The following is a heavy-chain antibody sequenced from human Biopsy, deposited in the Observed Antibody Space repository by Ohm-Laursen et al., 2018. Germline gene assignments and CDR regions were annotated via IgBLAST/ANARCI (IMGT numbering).Heavy chain of an antibody. D-gene: IGHD3-22*01. J-gene: IGHJ4*02. Sequence: GSLRLSCAASGFTFSSYAMNWVRQAPGKGLEWVSGINNDGGRTDYADSVKGRFTISRDNSKNTLYLQMNSLGAEDTAIYYCAKVADYYNDSGFDDYWGQGTLVTVSS. CDR2: INNDGGRT. CDR3: AKVADYYNDSGFDDY. V-gene: IGHV3-23*01. CDR1: GFTFSSYA.